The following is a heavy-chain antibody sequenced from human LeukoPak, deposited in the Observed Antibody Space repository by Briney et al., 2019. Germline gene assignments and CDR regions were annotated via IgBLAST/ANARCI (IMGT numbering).Heavy chain of an antibody. Sequence: GGSLRLSCAASGFTVSSNYMSRVRQAPGKGLEWVSVIYSGGSTYYADSVKGRFTISRDNSKNTLYLQMNSLRAEDTAVYYCARGGRLHAFDIWGQGTMVTVST. J-gene: IGHJ3*02. CDR3: ARGGRLHAFDI. CDR1: GFTVSSNY. D-gene: IGHD1-26*01. CDR2: IYSGGST. V-gene: IGHV3-53*01.